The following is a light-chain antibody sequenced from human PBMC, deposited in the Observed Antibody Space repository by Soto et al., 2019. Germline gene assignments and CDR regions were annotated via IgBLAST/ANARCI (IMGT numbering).Light chain of an antibody. CDR2: KAS. CDR1: QTISSW. CDR3: QHYNSYSEA. V-gene: IGKV1-5*03. Sequence: DTQMTQSPSTLSASVGDRVTITCWASQTISSWLAWYQQKPGKAPKIXIYKASTLKSGVPSRFSGSGSGTEFTLTISSLQPDDFATYYCQHYNSYSEAFGQGTKVDIK. J-gene: IGKJ1*01.